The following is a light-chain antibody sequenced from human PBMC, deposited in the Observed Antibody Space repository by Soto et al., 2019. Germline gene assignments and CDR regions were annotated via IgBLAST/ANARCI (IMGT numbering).Light chain of an antibody. CDR1: QNIKNY. Sequence: IQLTQSASSLSASVGHRLTITCQASQNIKNYLNWYQQKPGRAPQLLIYDASNLEAGVPSSISGSGSAKDFTSTISRLHPDVVATYYCQHYENLPTFGQGTRLEIK. CDR3: QHYENLPT. V-gene: IGKV1-33*01. J-gene: IGKJ5*01. CDR2: DAS.